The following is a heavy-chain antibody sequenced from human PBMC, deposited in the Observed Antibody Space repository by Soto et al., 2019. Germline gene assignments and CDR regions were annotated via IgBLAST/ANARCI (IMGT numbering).Heavy chain of an antibody. Sequence: SETLSLTCTVSGGSISSGGYYWSWIRQHPGKGLEWIGYIYYSGSTYYNPSLKSRVTISVDTSKNQFSLKLSSVTAADTAVYYCASQTTVTSPFDYWGQGTLVTVSS. D-gene: IGHD4-17*01. CDR2: IYYSGST. V-gene: IGHV4-31*03. CDR1: GGSISSGGYY. J-gene: IGHJ4*02. CDR3: ASQTTVTSPFDY.